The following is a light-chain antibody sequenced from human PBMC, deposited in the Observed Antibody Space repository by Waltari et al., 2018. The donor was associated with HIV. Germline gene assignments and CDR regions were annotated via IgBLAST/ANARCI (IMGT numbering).Light chain of an antibody. V-gene: IGLV2-23*02. CDR1: SSDVGGYNL. CDR3: CAYAGSTTYVI. J-gene: IGLJ2*01. Sequence: QSALTQPASVSGSPGQSITISCTGTSSDVGGYNLVSWYQQHPGKAPKLMIYEVSKRRSGVSSRFSGSKSGSTASLTISGLQAEDEADYYCCAYAGSTTYVIFGGGTKLTVL. CDR2: EVS.